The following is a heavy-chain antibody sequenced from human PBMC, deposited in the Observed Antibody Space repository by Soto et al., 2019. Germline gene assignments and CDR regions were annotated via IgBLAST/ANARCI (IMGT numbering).Heavy chain of an antibody. CDR1: GFTFDDYA. D-gene: IGHD2-15*01. V-gene: IGHV3-9*01. J-gene: IGHJ4*02. Sequence: EVQLVESGGGLVQPGRSLRLSCAASGFTFDDYAMHWVRQAPGKGLEWVSGISWNSGSIGYADSVKGRFTISRDNAKNSLYLQMNSLRAEDTALYYCSKEYGTLYCSGGRCYSFDYWGQGTLVTVSS. CDR2: ISWNSGSI. CDR3: SKEYGTLYCSGGRCYSFDY.